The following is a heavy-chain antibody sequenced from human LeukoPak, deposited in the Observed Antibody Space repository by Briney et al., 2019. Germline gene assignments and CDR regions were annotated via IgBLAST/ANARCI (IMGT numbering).Heavy chain of an antibody. CDR1: GYTFTSYD. Sequence: ASVKVSCKASGYTFTSYDINWVRQPTGQGLEWMGIINPSGGSTSYAQKFQGRVTMTRDMSTSTVYMELSSLRSEDTAVYYCARDLNDYGETPFDYWGQGTLVTVSS. J-gene: IGHJ4*02. CDR3: ARDLNDYGETPFDY. D-gene: IGHD4-17*01. CDR2: INPSGGST. V-gene: IGHV1-46*01.